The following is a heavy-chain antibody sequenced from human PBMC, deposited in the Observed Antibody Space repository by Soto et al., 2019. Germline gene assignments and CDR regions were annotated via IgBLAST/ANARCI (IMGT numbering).Heavy chain of an antibody. CDR1: GFTFSSYA. V-gene: IGHV3-23*01. J-gene: IGHJ4*02. CDR2: ISGSGGST. Sequence: EVQLLESGGGLVQPGGSLRLSCAASGFTFSSYAMSWVRQAPGKGLEWVSAISGSGGSTYYADSVKGRFTISRDNSKITLYLQMNSLRAEDTAVYYCAKDRDYDILTGYGGFDYWGQGTLVTVSS. D-gene: IGHD3-9*01. CDR3: AKDRDYDILTGYGGFDY.